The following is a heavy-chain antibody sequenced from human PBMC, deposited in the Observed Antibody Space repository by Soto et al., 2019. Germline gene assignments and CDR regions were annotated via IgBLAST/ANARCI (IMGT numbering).Heavy chain of an antibody. Sequence: QVQLVQSGAEVKKPGSSVKVSCKASGGTFSSYAISWVRQAPGQGLEWMGGIIPIFGTANYAQKFQGRVTITADKSTSTAYMELSSLRSEDTAVYYCARDQPSGTSFRYYYYGMDVWGQGTTVTVSS. CDR1: GGTFSSYA. V-gene: IGHV1-69*06. CDR3: ARDQPSGTSFRYYYYGMDV. J-gene: IGHJ6*02. CDR2: IIPIFGTA. D-gene: IGHD1-1*01.